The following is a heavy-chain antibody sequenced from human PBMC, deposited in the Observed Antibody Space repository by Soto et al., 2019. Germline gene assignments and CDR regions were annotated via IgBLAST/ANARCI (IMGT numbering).Heavy chain of an antibody. D-gene: IGHD3-3*02. J-gene: IGHJ4*02. V-gene: IGHV4-39*01. CDR1: GSSINSSGYY. CDR2: MFYGVST. Sequence: PSETLSLTCTVSGSSINSSGYYWGWIRQSPGKGLEWIGSMFYGVSTYYNPSLKSRVTVSVDTSKNQFSLNLGSVTAADTAVYYCARLPSRHLVDYWGQGTLVTVSS. CDR3: ARLPSRHLVDY.